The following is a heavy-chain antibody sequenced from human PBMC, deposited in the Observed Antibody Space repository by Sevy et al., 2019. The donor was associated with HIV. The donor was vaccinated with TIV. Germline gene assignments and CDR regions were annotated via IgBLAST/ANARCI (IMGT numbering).Heavy chain of an antibody. D-gene: IGHD1-26*01. CDR3: ATDAFNVGTILGAFEI. CDR2: ITGNGDAT. Sequence: GGSLRLSCTDSGFTFSSYAMTWVRQAPGKGLEWVSSITGNGDATYYVDSVKGRFTISGENTKNTLFLQMNNLRAEDTAVYYCATDAFNVGTILGAFEIWGQGTMVTVSS. J-gene: IGHJ3*02. CDR1: GFTFSSYA. V-gene: IGHV3-23*01.